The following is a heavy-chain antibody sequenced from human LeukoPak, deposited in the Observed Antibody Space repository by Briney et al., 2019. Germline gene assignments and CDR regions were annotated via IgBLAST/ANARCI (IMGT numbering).Heavy chain of an antibody. V-gene: IGHV4-34*01. CDR3: ARSPSGSYPFDY. CDR2: INHSGST. J-gene: IGHJ4*02. D-gene: IGHD1-26*01. CDR1: GGSFSGYY. Sequence: SETLSLTCAVYGGSFSGYYWSWIRQPPGKGLEWIGEINHSGSTNYNPSLKSRVTISVDTSKNQFSLKLSSVTAADTAVYYCARSPSGSYPFDYWGQGTLVTVSS.